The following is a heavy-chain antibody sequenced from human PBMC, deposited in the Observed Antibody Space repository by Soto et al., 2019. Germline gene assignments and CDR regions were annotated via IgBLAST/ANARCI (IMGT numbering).Heavy chain of an antibody. J-gene: IGHJ6*02. CDR3: ARAYTGRLPRRADYYYALDV. Sequence: PGGSLRLSCTASGFSFSDYDMHWVRQAPGKGLEWVSTIGAARHPYYTGSVKHRFTISRENARNSMFLQMNSVTVGDTAVYYCARAYTGRLPRRADYYYALDVWGQGIMVTVSS. CDR1: GFSFSDYD. D-gene: IGHD2-15*01. CDR2: IGAARHP. V-gene: IGHV3-13*05.